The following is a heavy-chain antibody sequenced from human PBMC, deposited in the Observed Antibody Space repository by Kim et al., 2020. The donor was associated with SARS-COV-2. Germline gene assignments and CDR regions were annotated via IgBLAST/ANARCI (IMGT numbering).Heavy chain of an antibody. J-gene: IGHJ6*01. V-gene: IGHV3-30-3*01. CDR3: ARDRSYSGYDSGGMDV. CDR1: GFTFSSYA. CDR2: ISYDGSNK. D-gene: IGHD5-12*01. Sequence: GGSLRLSCAASGFTFSSYAMHWVRQAPGKGLEWVAVISYDGSNKYYADSVKGRFTISRDNSKNTLYLQMNSLRAEDTAVYYCARDRSYSGYDSGGMDVWG.